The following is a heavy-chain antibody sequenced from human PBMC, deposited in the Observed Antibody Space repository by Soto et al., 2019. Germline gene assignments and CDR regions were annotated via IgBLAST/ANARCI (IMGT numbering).Heavy chain of an antibody. D-gene: IGHD2-21*01. V-gene: IGHV4-4*07. CDR3: ARLQLPGVTGAFDI. Sequence: PSETLSLTCTVSGGSMSNYYWNCIRQPAGKGLEYIGRINANGNINYNPSLRSRVTMSVDTSRNQSSLRLSSVTAAHTAFYYCARLQLPGVTGAFDIWGQGTMVTVSS. J-gene: IGHJ3*02. CDR2: INANGNI. CDR1: GGSMSNYY.